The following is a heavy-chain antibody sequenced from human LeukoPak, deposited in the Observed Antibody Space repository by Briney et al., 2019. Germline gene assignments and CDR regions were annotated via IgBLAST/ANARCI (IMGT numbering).Heavy chain of an antibody. J-gene: IGHJ6*02. D-gene: IGHD4-17*01. CDR3: ARDVTTVTDFDYYYYYGMDV. CDR2: IIPIFGTA. CDR1: GGTFSSYA. Sequence: SVKVSCKASGGTFSSYAISWVRQAPGQGLEWMGGIIPIFGTANYAQKFQGRVTITADESTSTAYMELSSLRSEDTAVYYCARDVTTVTDFDYYYYYGMDVWGQGTTVTVSS. V-gene: IGHV1-69*13.